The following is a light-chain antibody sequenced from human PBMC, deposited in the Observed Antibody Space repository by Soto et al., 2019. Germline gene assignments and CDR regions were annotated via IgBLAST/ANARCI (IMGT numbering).Light chain of an antibody. Sequence: EILMTQSPATLSVSPGDRATLSCRASQSISNKVAWYQQKPGQSPRLLIYDASTRTTGVPARFSGSGSGTEFTLTISSLQSEDFAVYFCQQYSNWPPVYTFGQGTKLHIK. CDR3: QQYSNWPPVYT. CDR1: QSISNK. V-gene: IGKV3D-15*01. J-gene: IGKJ2*01. CDR2: DAS.